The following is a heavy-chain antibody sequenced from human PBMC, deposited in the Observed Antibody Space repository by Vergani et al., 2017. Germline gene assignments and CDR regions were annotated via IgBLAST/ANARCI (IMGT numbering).Heavy chain of an antibody. V-gene: IGHV1-18*01. CDR2: ISAYNGNT. CDR1: GYTFTSYG. J-gene: IGHJ4*02. Sequence: QVQLVQSGAEVKKPGASVKVSCKASGYTFTSYGISWVRQAPGQGLEWMGWISAYNGNTHYAQKLQGRVTMTTDTSTSTAYMELRSLRSDDTAVYYCARDPRISSSWYDRRQSSPPGPHYWGQGTLVTVSS. D-gene: IGHD6-13*01. CDR3: ARDPRISSSWYDRRQSSPPGPHY.